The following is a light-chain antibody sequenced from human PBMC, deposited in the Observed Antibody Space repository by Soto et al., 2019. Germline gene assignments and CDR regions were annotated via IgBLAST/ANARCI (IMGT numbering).Light chain of an antibody. CDR2: DAF. V-gene: IGKV1-9*01. J-gene: IGKJ4*01. CDR1: QGVSIH. CDR3: QQLNSYPLT. Sequence: DIQLTQSPSFLSSSVGERATISCRASQGVSIHLAWYQQKPGQAPKLLIYDAFTLESGVPSRFSGSGSGTEFTLTISSLQPEDFATYYCQQLNSYPLTFGGGTKVEIK.